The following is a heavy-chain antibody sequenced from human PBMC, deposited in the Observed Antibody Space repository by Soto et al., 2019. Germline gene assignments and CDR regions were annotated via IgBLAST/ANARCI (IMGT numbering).Heavy chain of an antibody. CDR2: IYGDGNT. J-gene: IGHJ2*01. V-gene: IGHV3-53*02. CDR1: GFTVSSNY. Sequence: EVQLVETGGGLIQPGGSLRLSCAASGFTVSSNYMSWVRQAPGKGLEWVSVIYGDGNTYYADSVKGRFTISRDKSKDTLYLQMNSLKAEASAVYYCAAIAAVGTISHWYFDLWGRGTQVTVSS. CDR3: AAIAAVGTISHWYFDL. D-gene: IGHD6-13*01.